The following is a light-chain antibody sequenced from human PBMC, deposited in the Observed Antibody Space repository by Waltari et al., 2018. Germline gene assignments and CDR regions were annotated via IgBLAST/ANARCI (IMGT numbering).Light chain of an antibody. CDR1: SSNIRAAYY. J-gene: IGLJ3*02. Sequence: QSVLTQPPSVSGPPGQSITISCTGNSSNIRAAYYFPWYQNLPGTAPKLLIYCNKIRPSGVPDRFSGSKSGTSASLAITGLQAEDEADYYCQSYDSSVSAWVFGGGTKLTVV. V-gene: IGLV1-40*01. CDR3: QSYDSSVSAWV. CDR2: CNK.